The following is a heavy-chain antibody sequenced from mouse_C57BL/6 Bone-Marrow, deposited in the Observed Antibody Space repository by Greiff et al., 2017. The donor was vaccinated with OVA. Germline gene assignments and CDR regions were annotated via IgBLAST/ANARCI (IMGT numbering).Heavy chain of an antibody. D-gene: IGHD1-1*01. CDR3: ANYYGRSSLFDY. V-gene: IGHV1-81*01. CDR1: GYTFTSYG. CDR2: IYPRSGNT. Sequence: QVQLQQSGAELARPGASVKLSCKASGYTFTSYGISWVKQRTGQGLEWIGEIYPRSGNTYYNEKFKGKATMTADKSSSTAYMELRSLTSEDAAVYVCANYYGRSSLFDYWGQGTTLTVSS. J-gene: IGHJ2*01.